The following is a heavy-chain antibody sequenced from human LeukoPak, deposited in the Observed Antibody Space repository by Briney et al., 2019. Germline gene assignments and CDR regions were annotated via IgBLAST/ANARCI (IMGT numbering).Heavy chain of an antibody. D-gene: IGHD3-9*01. J-gene: IGHJ4*02. CDR3: AREGGYDILTGYYRKFDY. Sequence: ASVKVSCKASGYTFTSYYMHWVRQAPGQGLEWMGIINPSGGSTSYAQKFQGRVTMTRDTSTSTVYMELSSLRSEDTAVYYCAREGGYDILTGYYRKFDYWGQGTLVTVSS. CDR1: GYTFTSYY. V-gene: IGHV1-46*01. CDR2: INPSGGST.